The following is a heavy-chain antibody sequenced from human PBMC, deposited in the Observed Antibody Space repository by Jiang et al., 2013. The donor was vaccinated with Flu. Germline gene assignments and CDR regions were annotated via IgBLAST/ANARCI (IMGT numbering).Heavy chain of an antibody. CDR2: ISAYNGNT. CDR1: GYTFTSYG. D-gene: IGHD3-22*01. J-gene: IGHJ4*02. CDR3: ARGGFYYDSSGYYYLPPFDY. Sequence: GAEVKKPGASVKVSCKASGYTFTSYGISWVRQAPGQGLEWMGWISAYNGNTNYAQKLQGRVTMTTDTSTSTAYMELRSLRSDDTAVYYCARGGFYYDSSGYYYLPPFDYWGRGTLVTVSS. V-gene: IGHV1-18*01.